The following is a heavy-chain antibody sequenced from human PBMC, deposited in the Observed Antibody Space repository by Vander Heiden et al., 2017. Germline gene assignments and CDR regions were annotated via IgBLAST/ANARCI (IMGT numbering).Heavy chain of an antibody. CDR2: ISWNSGSI. CDR3: AKVSRIAAAGELDY. D-gene: IGHD6-13*01. CDR1: GFTFDDYA. V-gene: IGHV3-9*01. J-gene: IGHJ4*02. Sequence: EVQLVESGGGLVQPGRSLRLSCAASGFTFDDYAMHWVRQAPGKGLEWVSGISWNSGSIGYADSVKGRFTISRDNAKNSLYLQMNSLRAEDTALYYCAKVSRIAAAGELDYWGQGTLVTVSS.